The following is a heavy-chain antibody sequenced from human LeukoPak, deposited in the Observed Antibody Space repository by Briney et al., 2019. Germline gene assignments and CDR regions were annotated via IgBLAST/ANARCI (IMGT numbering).Heavy chain of an antibody. J-gene: IGHJ4*02. CDR1: GGSFSGYY. D-gene: IGHD2-21*02. CDR2: INHSGST. Sequence: SETLSLTCAVYGGSFSGYYWSWIRQPPGKGLEWIGEINHSGSTNYNPSLKSRVTISVDTPKNQFSLKLSSVTAADTAVYYCARGGVTLTYWGQGTPVTVSS. CDR3: ARGGVTLTY. V-gene: IGHV4-34*01.